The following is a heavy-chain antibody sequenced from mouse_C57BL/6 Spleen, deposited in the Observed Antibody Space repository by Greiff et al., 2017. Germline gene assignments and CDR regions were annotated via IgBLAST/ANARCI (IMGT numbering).Heavy chain of an antibody. CDR1: GYTFTDYY. CDR2: INPNNGGT. Sequence: EVQLQQSGPELVKPGASVKISCKASGYTFTDYYMNWVKQSHGKSLEWIGDINPNNGGTSYNQKFKGKATLTVDKSSSTAYMELRSLTAEDSAVYYCAGYGSSWAWFAYWGQGTLVTVSA. D-gene: IGHD1-1*01. V-gene: IGHV1-26*01. J-gene: IGHJ3*01. CDR3: AGYGSSWAWFAY.